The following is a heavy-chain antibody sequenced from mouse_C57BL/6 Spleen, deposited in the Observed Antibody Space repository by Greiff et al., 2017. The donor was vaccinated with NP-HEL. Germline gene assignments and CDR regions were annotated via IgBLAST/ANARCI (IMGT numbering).Heavy chain of an antibody. J-gene: IGHJ2*01. CDR3: ARSEAGYYYGSSYFDY. V-gene: IGHV1-9*01. CDR2: ILPGSGST. Sequence: QVQLQQSGAELMKPGASVKLSCKATGYTFTGYWIEWVKQRPGHGLEWIGEILPGSGSTNYNEKFKGKATFTAATSSNTAYMQLSSLTTEDSAIYYCARSEAGYYYGSSYFDYWGQGTTLTVSS. D-gene: IGHD1-1*01. CDR1: GYTFTGYW.